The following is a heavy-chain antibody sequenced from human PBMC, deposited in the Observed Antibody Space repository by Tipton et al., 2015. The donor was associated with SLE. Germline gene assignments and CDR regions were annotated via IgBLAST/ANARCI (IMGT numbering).Heavy chain of an antibody. CDR2: IYYSGST. D-gene: IGHD2/OR15-2a*01. CDR1: GGSISNYY. V-gene: IGHV4-39*07. CDR3: ARVRNYFDL. Sequence: GLVKPSETLSLTCTVSGGSISNYYWGWIRQPPGKGLEWIGSIYYSGSTYYNPSLKSRVTISVDTSKNQFSLKLSSVTAADTAVYYCARVRNYFDLWGRGTLVTVSS. J-gene: IGHJ2*01.